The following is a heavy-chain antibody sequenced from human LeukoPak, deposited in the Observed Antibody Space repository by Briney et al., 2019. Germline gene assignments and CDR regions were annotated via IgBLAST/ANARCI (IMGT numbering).Heavy chain of an antibody. CDR1: GYTFTGSY. CDR3: ARDLASVAVTTSDY. D-gene: IGHD4-17*01. J-gene: IGHJ4*02. CDR2: INPNSGGT. V-gene: IGHV1-2*02. Sequence: AAVKVSCRASGYTFTGSYMHWVRQAPGQGLEWMGWINPNSGGTNYAQKFQGRVTMTTDTSISTAYVELSRLRSDDTAVYYCARDLASVAVTTSDYWGQGTLVTVSS.